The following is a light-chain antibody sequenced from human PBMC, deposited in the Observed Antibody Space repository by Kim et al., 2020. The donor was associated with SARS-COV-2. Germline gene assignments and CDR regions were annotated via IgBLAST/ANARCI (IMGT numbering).Light chain of an antibody. Sequence: GQKVTLACSGSSSNIGNNYVSWYQQLPGTAPKILIYDNNKRPSGIPDRFSGSKSGTSATLGITGLQTGDEADYYCGTWDSSLSAVVFGGGTQLTVL. CDR2: DNN. CDR3: GTWDSSLSAVV. V-gene: IGLV1-51*01. J-gene: IGLJ2*01. CDR1: SSNIGNNY.